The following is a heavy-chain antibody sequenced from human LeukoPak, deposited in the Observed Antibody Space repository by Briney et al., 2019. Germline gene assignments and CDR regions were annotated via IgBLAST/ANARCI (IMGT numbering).Heavy chain of an antibody. D-gene: IGHD3-22*01. V-gene: IGHV3-30*01. CDR3: ARGHSHYDSSGYFGL. CDR2: ISYDGSKY. CDR1: GFTFTSYA. Sequence: GGSLRLSCAASGFTFTSYAMHWVRQAPGKRLEWVSLISYDGSKYYSADSVKGRFTISRDNSKNTLYLQMNSLRAEDTAVYYCARGHSHYDSSGYFGLWGQGALVTVSS. J-gene: IGHJ4*02.